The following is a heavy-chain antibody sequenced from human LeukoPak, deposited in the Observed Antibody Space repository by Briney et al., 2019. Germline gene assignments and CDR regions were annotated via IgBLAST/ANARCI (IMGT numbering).Heavy chain of an antibody. CDR2: ISYDGSNK. CDR3: ARGYSYYYYYYMDV. Sequence: GGSLRLSCAASGFTFSSYGMHWVRQAPGKGLEWVAVISYDGSNKYYADSVKGRFTISRDNSKNTLYLQMNSLRAEDTAVYYCARGYSYYYYYYMDVWGKGTTVTVSS. V-gene: IGHV3-30*03. D-gene: IGHD5-18*01. J-gene: IGHJ6*03. CDR1: GFTFSSYG.